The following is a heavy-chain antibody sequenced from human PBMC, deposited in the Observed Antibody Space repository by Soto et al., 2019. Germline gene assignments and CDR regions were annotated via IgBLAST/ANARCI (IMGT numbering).Heavy chain of an antibody. V-gene: IGHV3-21*01. D-gene: IGHD5-18*01. CDR2: ISSSSSYI. J-gene: IGHJ4*02. Sequence: GWSLRLSCAASGFTFSSYSMNWVRQAPGKGLEWVSSISSSSSYIYYADSVKGRFTISRDNAKNSLYLQMNSLRAEDTAVYYCARDHDSPIQLVDYWGQGTLVTVSS. CDR3: ARDHDSPIQLVDY. CDR1: GFTFSSYS.